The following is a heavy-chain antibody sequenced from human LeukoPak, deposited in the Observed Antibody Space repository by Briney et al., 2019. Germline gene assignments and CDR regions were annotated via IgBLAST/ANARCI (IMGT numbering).Heavy chain of an antibody. D-gene: IGHD6-13*01. J-gene: IGHJ4*02. CDR3: ARGRYSSTY. CDR1: GFTFSTYW. Sequence: GGSLRLSCAASGFTFSTYWMTWVRQAPGKGLEWVANINQDGSEKYSVDSVKGRFPISRDNAKNSLYLQMNSLRAEDTAMYYCARGRYSSTYWGQGTLVTVSS. V-gene: IGHV3-7*04. CDR2: INQDGSEK.